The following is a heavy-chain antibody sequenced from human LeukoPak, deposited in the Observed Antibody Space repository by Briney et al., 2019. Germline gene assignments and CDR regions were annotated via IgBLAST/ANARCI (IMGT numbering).Heavy chain of an antibody. V-gene: IGHV1-46*01. D-gene: IGHD4-17*01. J-gene: IGHJ4*02. CDR1: GYTFTIYG. Sequence: GASVKVSCKASGYTFTIYGISRVRQAPGQGLEWMGIINPSGGSTSYAQKFQGRVTMTRDMSTSTVYMELSSLRSEDTAVYYCARESVGDYDYWGQGTLVTVSS. CDR3: ARESVGDYDY. CDR2: INPSGGST.